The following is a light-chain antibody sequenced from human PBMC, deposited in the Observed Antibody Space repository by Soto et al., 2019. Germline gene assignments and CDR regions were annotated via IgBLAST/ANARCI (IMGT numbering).Light chain of an antibody. Sequence: QSALTQPASVSGSPGQSIAISCTGTSSDVGGYNYVSWYQQHPGKAPKLMIYDVTSRPSGVSDRLSGSKSGTTASLTIFGLQAEDEADYYCCSYTSSTIYVFGTGTKAPS. V-gene: IGLV2-14*03. CDR3: CSYTSSTIYV. CDR1: SSDVGGYNY. CDR2: DVT. J-gene: IGLJ1*01.